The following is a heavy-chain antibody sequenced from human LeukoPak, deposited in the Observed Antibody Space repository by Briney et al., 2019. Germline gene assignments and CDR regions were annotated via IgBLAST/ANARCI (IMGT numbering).Heavy chain of an antibody. D-gene: IGHD5-24*01. CDR1: GFTVSTSY. V-gene: IGHV3-66*01. CDR2: IYSGGST. CDR3: ARGPMAAKTDY. Sequence: GGSLRLSCAASGFTVSTSYMTWVRQAPGKGLEWVSIIYSGGSTYYADSVRGRFTISSDNSKNTLFLQMNSLRAEDTAVYYCARGPMAAKTDYWGQGTLVTVSS. J-gene: IGHJ4*02.